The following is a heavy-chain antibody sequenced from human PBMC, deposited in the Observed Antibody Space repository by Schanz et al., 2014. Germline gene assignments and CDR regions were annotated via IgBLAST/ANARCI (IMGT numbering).Heavy chain of an antibody. CDR2: IIPSLGLA. Sequence: QVQLVQSGAEMKKPGASVKVSCKASGYTFTGYYMHWVRQAPGQGLEWMGRIIPSLGLAKYEQKFQDKVTITADTSTTTAYMELSGLRSEDTAVHYCARGRGFYDYWGQGTLVTVSS. CDR1: GYTFTGYY. J-gene: IGHJ4*02. D-gene: IGHD3-10*01. CDR3: ARGRGFYDY. V-gene: IGHV1-69*09.